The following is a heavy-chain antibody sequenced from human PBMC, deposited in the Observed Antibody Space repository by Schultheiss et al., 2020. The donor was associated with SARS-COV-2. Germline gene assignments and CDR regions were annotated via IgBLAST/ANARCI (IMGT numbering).Heavy chain of an antibody. J-gene: IGHJ4*02. Sequence: GGSLRLSCAASGFTFSNYSMNWVRQAPGKGLEWVSIIYGSGTTYYADSVKGRFTISRDNSKNMMYLQMNSLRAEDTAVYYCAREGNTFYFDYWGQGTLVTVSS. CDR3: AREGNTFYFDY. CDR1: GFTFSNYS. D-gene: IGHD4-23*01. CDR2: IYGSGTT. V-gene: IGHV3-53*01.